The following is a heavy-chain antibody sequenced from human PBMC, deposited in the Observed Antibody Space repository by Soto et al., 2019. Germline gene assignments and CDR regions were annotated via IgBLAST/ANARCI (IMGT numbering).Heavy chain of an antibody. Sequence: GGSMTLSCAASGFTVSSNYMNWVRQAPGKGREWVSIIYSDGTTSYADSVKGRFTNTRDNCKNTLHLQMYSRRAEDTAVYYCANLSNWGQGTLVTVSS. V-gene: IGHV3-53*01. CDR1: GFTVSSNY. CDR3: ANLSN. CDR2: IYSDGTT. J-gene: IGHJ4*02. D-gene: IGHD3-9*01.